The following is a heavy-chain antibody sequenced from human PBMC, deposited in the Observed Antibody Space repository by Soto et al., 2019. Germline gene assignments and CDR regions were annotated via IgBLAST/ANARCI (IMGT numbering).Heavy chain of an antibody. D-gene: IGHD6-13*01. CDR2: IYYSGST. Sequence: SETLSLTCTVSGGSISSYYWSWIRQPPGKGLEWIGYIYYSGSTNYNPSLKSRVTRSVDTSKNPFSLKLSSVTAADTAVHYCARPKAGYSSSWRHYSYYGMDVWGQGTTVTVSS. CDR1: GGSISSYY. CDR3: ARPKAGYSSSWRHYSYYGMDV. V-gene: IGHV4-59*01. J-gene: IGHJ6*02.